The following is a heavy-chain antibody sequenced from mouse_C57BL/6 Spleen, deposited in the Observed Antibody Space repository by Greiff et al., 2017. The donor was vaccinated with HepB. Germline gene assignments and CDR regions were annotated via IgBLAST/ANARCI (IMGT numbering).Heavy chain of an antibody. CDR3: ARGGNPEGYFDV. Sequence: QVQLQQPGAELVKPGASVKMSCKASGYTFTSYWITWVKQRPGQGLEWIGDIYPGSGSTNYNEKFKSKATLTVDTSSSTAYMQLSSLTSEDSAVYYCARGGNPEGYFDVWGTGTTVTVSS. J-gene: IGHJ1*03. V-gene: IGHV1-55*01. CDR1: GYTFTSYW. CDR2: IYPGSGST.